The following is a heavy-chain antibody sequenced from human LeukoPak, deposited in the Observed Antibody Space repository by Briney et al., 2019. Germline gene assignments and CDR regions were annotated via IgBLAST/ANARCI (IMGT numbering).Heavy chain of an antibody. J-gene: IGHJ4*02. CDR1: GFTFSSYA. V-gene: IGHV3-30-3*01. Sequence: PGGSLRLSCAASGFTFSSYAMHWVRQAPGEGLEWVAIISYDGSNKYYADSVKGRFTISRDNSKNTLYVQMKSLRAEDTAVYYCAREIVVVDIWGQGTLVTVSS. CDR3: AREIVVVDI. D-gene: IGHD1-26*01. CDR2: ISYDGSNK.